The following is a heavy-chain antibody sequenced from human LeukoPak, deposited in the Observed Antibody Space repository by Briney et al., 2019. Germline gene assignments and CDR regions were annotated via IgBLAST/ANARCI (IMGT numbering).Heavy chain of an antibody. D-gene: IGHD4-17*01. J-gene: IGHJ6*03. Sequence: SVKVSCKTSGGTFSSYAISWVRQAPGQGLEWMGGIIPIYGSTNYAQTCQGRVTITTDESTSTAYMELSSLRSEDTAVYYCARAPWERYGDLDYYMDVWGKGTTVTVSS. V-gene: IGHV1-69*05. CDR2: IIPIYGST. CDR3: ARAPWERYGDLDYYMDV. CDR1: GGTFSSYA.